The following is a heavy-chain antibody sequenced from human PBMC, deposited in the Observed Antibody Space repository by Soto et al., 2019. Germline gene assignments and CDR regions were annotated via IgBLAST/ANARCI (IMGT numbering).Heavy chain of an antibody. Sequence: QITLKETGPTLVIPTQTLTLTCTFSGFSSNTRGVGVGWILQPPGKALEWVSRIHWDDEMRYSPSLRTTLTNAKAASKSQVALIMTTMDLVDMTPYYCAYRPLVLGCGWNVDFWGQGILVTVSS. V-gene: IGHV2-5*02. J-gene: IGHJ4*02. CDR3: AYRPLVLGCGWNVDF. CDR1: GFSSNTRGVG. D-gene: IGHD1-1*01. CDR2: IHWDDEM.